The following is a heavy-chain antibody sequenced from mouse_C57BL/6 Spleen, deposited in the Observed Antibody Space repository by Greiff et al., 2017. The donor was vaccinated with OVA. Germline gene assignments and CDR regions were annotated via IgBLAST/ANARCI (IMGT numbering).Heavy chain of an antibody. CDR1: GFTFSSYG. CDR3: AREWEEYFDV. D-gene: IGHD1-3*01. J-gene: IGHJ1*03. CDR2: ISSGGSYT. Sequence: EVQVVESGGDLVKPGGSLKLSCAASGFTFSSYGMSWVRQTPDKRLEWVATISSGGSYTYYPDSVKGRFTISRDNAKNTLYLQMSSLKSEDTAMYYCAREWEEYFDVWGTGTTVTVSS. V-gene: IGHV5-6*01.